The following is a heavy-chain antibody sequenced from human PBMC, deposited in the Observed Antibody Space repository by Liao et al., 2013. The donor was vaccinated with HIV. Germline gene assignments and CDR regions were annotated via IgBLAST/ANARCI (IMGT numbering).Heavy chain of an antibody. CDR3: ARPRRRGYYYMDV. J-gene: IGHJ6*03. V-gene: IGHV4-39*07. Sequence: QLQLQESGPGLVKPSETLSLTCTVSGGSISSSIYHWGWIRQPPGKRLEWIATIYYSGSTYYGPSLQSRVTISVDTSKNQFSLKLSSVTAADTAVYYCARPRRRGYYYMDVWGKGTTVTVSS. CDR1: GGSISSSIYH. CDR2: IYYSGST.